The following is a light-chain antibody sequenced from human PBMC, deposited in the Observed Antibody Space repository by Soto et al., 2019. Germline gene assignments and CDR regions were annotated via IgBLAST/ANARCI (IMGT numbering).Light chain of an antibody. J-gene: IGKJ5*01. Sequence: DIVLTQYPGTLSLSPGERATRSCRASQSVSNNYLAWYQQKPGQAPRLLIYGASNRATGIPDRFSGSGSGTDFTLTISRLEPEDFAVYYCQQRSNWSTFGQGTRLEIK. CDR2: GAS. CDR3: QQRSNWST. CDR1: QSVSNNY. V-gene: IGKV3D-20*02.